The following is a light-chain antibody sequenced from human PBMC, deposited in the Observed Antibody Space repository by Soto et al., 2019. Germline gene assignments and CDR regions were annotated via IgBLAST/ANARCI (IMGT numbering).Light chain of an antibody. CDR1: QSVLYSSNNKNY. Sequence: DIVMTQSPDSLAVSLGARTTITCKSSQSVLYSSNNKNYLAWYQQKPGQPPKLLIYWASTRESGVPDRFSGSGSGTDFTLTISSLQAEDVASYYCHQYYSIPLTFGGGTKVEIK. CDR2: WAS. J-gene: IGKJ4*01. V-gene: IGKV4-1*01. CDR3: HQYYSIPLT.